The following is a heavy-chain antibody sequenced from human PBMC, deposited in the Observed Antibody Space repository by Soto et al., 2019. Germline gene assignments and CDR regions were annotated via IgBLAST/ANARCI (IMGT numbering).Heavy chain of an antibody. J-gene: IGHJ4*02. D-gene: IGHD3-16*01. CDR3: ARDWFGIDY. CDR1: GYTFTSYG. Sequence: QVQLVQSGAEVKKPGASVKVSCKASGYTFTSYGISWVRQAPGQGLEWMGWINPYNGNTNYAQKLQGRVTMTTDTSTNTAYMELRSLRSEYTAVYYCARDWFGIDYWGQGTLVTVSS. CDR2: INPYNGNT. V-gene: IGHV1-18*01.